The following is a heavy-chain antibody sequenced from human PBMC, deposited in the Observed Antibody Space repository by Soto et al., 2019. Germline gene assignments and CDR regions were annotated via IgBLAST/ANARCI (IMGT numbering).Heavy chain of an antibody. V-gene: IGHV3-43*01. CDR2: VSWDGGST. CDR3: AKDPGPGRLNYFDS. CDR1: GLTFEDYT. Sequence: GGSLRLSCVASGLTFEDYTFHWVRQVPGQGLEWVSLVSWDGGSTYYADSVKGRFAISRDNSKNSLYLQMNSLRIEDSALYYCAKDPGPGRLNYFDSWGQGTLVTVSS. J-gene: IGHJ4*02.